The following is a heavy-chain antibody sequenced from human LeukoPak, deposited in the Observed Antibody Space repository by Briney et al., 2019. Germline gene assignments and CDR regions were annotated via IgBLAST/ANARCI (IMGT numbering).Heavy chain of an antibody. V-gene: IGHV4-34*01. J-gene: IGHJ4*02. Sequence: SETLSLTCAVYGGSFSGYYWSLIRQPPGKGLEWIGEINHSGSTNYNPSLKSRVTISVDTSKNQFSLKLSSVTAADTAVYYCARGGYVDYWGQGTLVTVSS. CDR1: GGSFSGYY. CDR3: ARGGYVDY. CDR2: INHSGST.